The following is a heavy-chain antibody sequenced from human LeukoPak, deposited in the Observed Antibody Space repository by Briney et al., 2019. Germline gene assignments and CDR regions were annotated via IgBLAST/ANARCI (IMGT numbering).Heavy chain of an antibody. D-gene: IGHD5-24*01. CDR1: GFTFSSYG. CDR2: IWYDGSNK. J-gene: IGHJ2*01. Sequence: SGGSLRLSCAASGFTFSSYGMHWVRQAPGKGLEWVAVIWYDGSNKYYADSVKGRFTISRDNSKNTLYLQMNSLRAEDTAVYYCARPLREGYNHWYFDLWGRGTLVTVSS. CDR3: ARPLREGYNHWYFDL. V-gene: IGHV3-33*01.